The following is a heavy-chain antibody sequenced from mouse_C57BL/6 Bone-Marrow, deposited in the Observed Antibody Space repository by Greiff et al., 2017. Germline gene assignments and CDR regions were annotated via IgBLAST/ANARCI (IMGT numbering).Heavy chain of an antibody. D-gene: IGHD1-1*02. CDR3: VRGGSYGEYYFDY. J-gene: IGHJ2*01. CDR1: GYTFTTYP. Sequence: VQLQQSGAELVKPGASVKMSCKASGYTFTTYPIEWMKQNHGKSLEWIGNFHPYNDDTKYNEKFKGKATLTVEKSSSTVYLELSRLTSADSAVYDCVRGGSYGEYYFDYGGQGTTLTVSS. CDR2: FHPYNDDT. V-gene: IGHV1-47*01.